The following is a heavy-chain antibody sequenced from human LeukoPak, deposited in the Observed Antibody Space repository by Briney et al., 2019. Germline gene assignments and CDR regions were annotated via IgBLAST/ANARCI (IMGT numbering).Heavy chain of an antibody. D-gene: IGHD4-11*01. CDR2: IWYDGTNI. J-gene: IGHJ4*02. Sequence: GTSLRLSCAASGLILSSYGIHWFRQAPGKGLEWVAVIWYDGTNIYYGDSVKGRFSISRDNSKNTVYLQMDSLRAEDTAVYYCARDAGGAFGNYVNYFDYWGQGTLVTVSS. V-gene: IGHV3-33*01. CDR3: ARDAGGAFGNYVNYFDY. CDR1: GLILSSYG.